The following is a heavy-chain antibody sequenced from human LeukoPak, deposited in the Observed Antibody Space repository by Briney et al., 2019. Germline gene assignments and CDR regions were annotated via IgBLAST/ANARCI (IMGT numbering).Heavy chain of an antibody. V-gene: IGHV3-23*01. J-gene: IGHJ4*02. CDR2: ISGSGGST. Sequence: GGSLKLSCAASGFTFSTYTMSWVRQAPGKGLEWVSAISGSGGSTYYADSVKGRFTISRDNSKNTLYLQMNSLRAEDTAVYYCAKRTSNWNYFDYWGQGTLVTVSS. CDR3: AKRTSNWNYFDY. D-gene: IGHD1-20*01. CDR1: GFTFSTYT.